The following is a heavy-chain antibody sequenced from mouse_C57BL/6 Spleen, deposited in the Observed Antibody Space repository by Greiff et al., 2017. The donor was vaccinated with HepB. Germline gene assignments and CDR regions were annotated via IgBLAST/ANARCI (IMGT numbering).Heavy chain of an antibody. D-gene: IGHD2-12*01. Sequence: QVQLQQPGAELVMPGASVKLSCKASGYTFTSYWMHWVKQRPGQGLEWIGEIDPSDSYTNYNQKFKGKSTLTVDKSSSTAYMQLSSLTSEDSAVYYCARTGYSHYFDYWGQGTTLTVSS. CDR2: IDPSDSYT. CDR1: GYTFTSYW. J-gene: IGHJ2*01. V-gene: IGHV1-69*01. CDR3: ARTGYSHYFDY.